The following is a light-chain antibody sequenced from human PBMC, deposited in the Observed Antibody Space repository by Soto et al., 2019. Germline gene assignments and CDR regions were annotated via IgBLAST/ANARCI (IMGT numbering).Light chain of an antibody. CDR3: QQHEGT. CDR1: QSVTSTY. CDR2: GAS. J-gene: IGKJ5*01. Sequence: EIVLTQSPGTLSLSPGDRVTLSCRASQSVTSTYLAWYQQKPRQPPRLLIYGASTSAHGVPGTFSGSGAGTNFTLTISGSEHAEFGVYYCQQHEGTFGQGTRLEIK. V-gene: IGKV3-20*01.